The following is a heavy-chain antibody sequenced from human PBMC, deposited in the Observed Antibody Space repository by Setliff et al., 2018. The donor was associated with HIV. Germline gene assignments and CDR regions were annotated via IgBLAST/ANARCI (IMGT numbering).Heavy chain of an antibody. V-gene: IGHV4-4*09. Sequence: SETLSLTCTVSGGSISSYYWSWIRQPPGKGLEWIGYIYTSGSVNYNPSLNSRVTISVDTSKNQFSLKLSSVTAADTAVYCCARRDGYSYGFYFDYWGQGALVTVSS. D-gene: IGHD5-18*01. J-gene: IGHJ4*02. CDR3: ARRDGYSYGFYFDY. CDR2: IYTSGSV. CDR1: GGSISSYY.